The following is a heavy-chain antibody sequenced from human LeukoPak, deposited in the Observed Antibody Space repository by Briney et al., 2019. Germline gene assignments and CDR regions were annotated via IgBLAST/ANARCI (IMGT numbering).Heavy chain of an antibody. CDR1: GFTFSSYW. Sequence: PGGSLRLSCAASGFTFSSYWMSWVRQAPGKGLEWVANIKQDGSEKYYVDSVKGRFTISRDNAKNTLYLQMNSLRAEDTAVYYCAKDNYGDYKRFDPWGQGTLVTVSS. D-gene: IGHD4-17*01. J-gene: IGHJ5*02. CDR3: AKDNYGDYKRFDP. CDR2: IKQDGSEK. V-gene: IGHV3-7*03.